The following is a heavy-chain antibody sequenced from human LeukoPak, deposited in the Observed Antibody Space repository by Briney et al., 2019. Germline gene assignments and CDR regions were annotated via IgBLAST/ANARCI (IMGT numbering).Heavy chain of an antibody. Sequence: PGGSLRLSCSASGFTFNTYAMNWVRQAPEKGLEWVSYISSSGSTIYYADSVKGRFTISRDNAKNSLYLQMNSLRAEDTAVYYCAELGITMIGGVWGKGTTVTISS. CDR2: ISSSGSTI. V-gene: IGHV3-48*03. J-gene: IGHJ6*04. CDR1: GFTFNTYA. CDR3: AELGITMIGGV. D-gene: IGHD3-10*02.